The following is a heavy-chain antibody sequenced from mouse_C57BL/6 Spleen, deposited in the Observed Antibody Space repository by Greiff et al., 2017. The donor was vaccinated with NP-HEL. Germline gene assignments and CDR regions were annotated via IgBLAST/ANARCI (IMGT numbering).Heavy chain of an antibody. CDR3: ARGRGYHYAMDY. Sequence: QVQLQQPGAELVRPGSSVKLSCKASGYTFTSYWMDWVKQRPGQGLEWIGNIYPSDSETHYNQKFKDKATLTVDKSSSTAYMQLSSLTSEDSAVYYCARGRGYHYAMDYWGQGTSVTVSS. J-gene: IGHJ4*01. D-gene: IGHD2-2*01. CDR1: GYTFTSYW. CDR2: IYPSDSET. V-gene: IGHV1-61*01.